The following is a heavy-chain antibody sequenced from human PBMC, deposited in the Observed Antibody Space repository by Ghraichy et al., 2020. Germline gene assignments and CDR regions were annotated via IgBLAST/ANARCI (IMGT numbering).Heavy chain of an antibody. V-gene: IGHV3-23*01. D-gene: IGHD5-12*01. J-gene: IGHJ1*01. CDR3: AKARGPASGHFQY. Sequence: GGSLRLSCAASGFTFSNYAMSWVRQAPGQALEWVAAISTSGTDTYFVDSVRGRFTISRDNSKNTLYLQMNSLRAEDTAVYYCAKARGPASGHFQYWGQGTLVTVSS. CDR2: ISTSGTDT. CDR1: GFTFSNYA.